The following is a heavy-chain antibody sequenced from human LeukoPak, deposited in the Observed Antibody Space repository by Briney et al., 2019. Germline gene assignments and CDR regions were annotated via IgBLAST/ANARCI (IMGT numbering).Heavy chain of an antibody. V-gene: IGHV4-34*01. CDR1: GGSFSGYY. J-gene: IGHJ4*02. D-gene: IGHD5-12*01. Sequence: SETLSLTCAVYGGSFSGYYWSWIRQPPGKGLEWIGEINHSGSTNYNPSLKSRVTISVDTSKNQFSLKLSSVTAADTAVYYCARHYGYAPLDYWGQGTLVTVSS. CDR3: ARHYGYAPLDY. CDR2: INHSGST.